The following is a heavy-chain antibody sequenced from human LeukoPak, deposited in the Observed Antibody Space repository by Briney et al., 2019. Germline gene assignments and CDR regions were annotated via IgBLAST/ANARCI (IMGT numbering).Heavy chain of an antibody. CDR2: ISGSGGST. Sequence: GGSLRLSCAASGFTFSSYAMSWVRQAPGKGLEWVSAISGSGGSTYYADSVKGRFTISRDNSKNTLYLQMNSLRAEDTAVYYCARLGDFWSGYFYYYYYGMDVWGQGTTVTVSS. V-gene: IGHV3-23*01. CDR1: GFTFSSYA. CDR3: ARLGDFWSGYFYYYYYGMDV. D-gene: IGHD3-3*01. J-gene: IGHJ6*02.